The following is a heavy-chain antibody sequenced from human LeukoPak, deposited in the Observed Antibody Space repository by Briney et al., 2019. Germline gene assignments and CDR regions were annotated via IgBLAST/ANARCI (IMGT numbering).Heavy chain of an antibody. V-gene: IGHV4-38-2*01. CDR2: IYHSGST. Sequence: SETLSLTCAVSGYSISSGYYWGWIRQPPGKGLEWIGSIYHSGSTYYNPSLKSRVTISVDTSKNQFSLKLSSVTAADTAVYYCASSRGFGVLQGYWGQGTLVAVSS. CDR3: ASSRGFGVLQGY. CDR1: GYSISSGYY. D-gene: IGHD3-10*01. J-gene: IGHJ4*02.